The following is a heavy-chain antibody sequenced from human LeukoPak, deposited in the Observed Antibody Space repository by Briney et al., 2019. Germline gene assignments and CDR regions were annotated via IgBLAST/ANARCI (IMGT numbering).Heavy chain of an antibody. CDR1: GFTFSSYA. J-gene: IGHJ4*02. Sequence: GGSLRVSCAASGFTFSSYAMSWVRQAPGKGLEWVSGIIPSGHTTYYADSVRGRFTISRDNSRNTVYLQMNSLRAEDTAVYYCAKDDRWLQFCCWGQGTLVTVSA. CDR2: IIPSGHTT. CDR3: AKDDRWLQFCC. D-gene: IGHD5-24*01. V-gene: IGHV3-23*01.